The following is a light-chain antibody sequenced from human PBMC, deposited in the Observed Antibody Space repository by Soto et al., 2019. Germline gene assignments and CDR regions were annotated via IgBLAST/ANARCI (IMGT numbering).Light chain of an antibody. CDR2: DAS. CDR3: QQYNSYSLT. V-gene: IGKV1-5*01. CDR1: QSISSW. J-gene: IGKJ4*01. Sequence: DIQLTQSPSFLSASVGDRVTITCRASQSISSWLAWYQQKPGKAPKLLIYDASSLESGVPSRLSGSGSGTEFTLTISSLQPDDFATYYCQQYNSYSLTFGGGTKVDIK.